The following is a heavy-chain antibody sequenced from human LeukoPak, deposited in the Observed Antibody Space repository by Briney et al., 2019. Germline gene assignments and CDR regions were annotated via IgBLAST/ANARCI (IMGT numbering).Heavy chain of an antibody. CDR1: GFTFSSYA. CDR2: ISYDGSNK. Sequence: GGSLRLPCAASGFTFSSYAMHGVRQAPGKGLEWVAVISYDGSNKYYADSVKGRFTISRDNSKNTLYLQMNSLRAEDTAVYYCARGGTYYYDSSGYPYWGQGTLVTVSS. J-gene: IGHJ4*02. CDR3: ARGGTYYYDSSGYPY. D-gene: IGHD3-22*01. V-gene: IGHV3-30-3*01.